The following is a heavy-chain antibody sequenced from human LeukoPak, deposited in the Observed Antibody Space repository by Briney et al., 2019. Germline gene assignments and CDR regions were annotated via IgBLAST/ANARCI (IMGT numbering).Heavy chain of an antibody. CDR3: AKAGDYGDRGEIDY. J-gene: IGHJ4*02. CDR2: VSTYNADT. Sequence: ASVKVSCKASGYTFSNYAINWVRQAPGQGLEWMGWVSTYNADTKYAQKFQGRVTMTTDTSTTTAHMELRSLTSDDTAVYYCAKAGDYGDRGEIDYWGQGTLVTVSS. V-gene: IGHV1-18*01. D-gene: IGHD4-17*01. CDR1: GYTFSNYA.